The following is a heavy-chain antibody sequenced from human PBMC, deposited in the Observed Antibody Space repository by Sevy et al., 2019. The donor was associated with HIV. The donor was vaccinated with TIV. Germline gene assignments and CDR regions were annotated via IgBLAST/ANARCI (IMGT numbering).Heavy chain of an antibody. J-gene: IGHJ3*02. CDR3: ARVGGYCGGDCYSDAFDI. CDR1: GYTFTGYY. D-gene: IGHD2-21*01. CDR2: INPNSGGT. V-gene: IGHV1-2*06. Sequence: ASVKVSCKASGYTFTGYYMHWVRQAPGQGLEWMGRINPNSGGTNYAQKFQGRVTMTRDTSISTAYMELRRLRSDDTAVYYCARVGGYCGGDCYSDAFDIWGQGTMVTVSS.